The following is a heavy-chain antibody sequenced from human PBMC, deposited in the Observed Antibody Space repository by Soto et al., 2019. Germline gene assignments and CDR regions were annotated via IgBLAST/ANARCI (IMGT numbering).Heavy chain of an antibody. V-gene: IGHV4-31*03. CDR3: ARGERITIFGVVTPHYFDY. J-gene: IGHJ4*02. D-gene: IGHD3-3*01. Sequence: SETLSLTCTVSGGSISSGGYYWSWIRQHPGKGLEWIGYIYYSGSTYYNPSLKSRVTISVDTSKDQFSLKLSSVTAADTAVYYCARGERITIFGVVTPHYFDYWGQGTLVTVSS. CDR2: IYYSGST. CDR1: GGSISSGGYY.